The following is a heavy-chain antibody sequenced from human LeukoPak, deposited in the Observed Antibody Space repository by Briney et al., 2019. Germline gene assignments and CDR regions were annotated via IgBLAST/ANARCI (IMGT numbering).Heavy chain of an antibody. Sequence: SETLSLTCTVSGGSISSSSYYWGWIRQPPGKGLEWIGSIYYSGSTYYNPSLKSRVTISVDTSKNQFSLKLSSVTAADTAVYYCARLGYSYGYLRHPFDYWGQGTLVTVSS. CDR3: ARLGYSYGYLRHPFDY. D-gene: IGHD5-18*01. CDR1: GGSISSSSYY. CDR2: IYYSGST. V-gene: IGHV4-39*01. J-gene: IGHJ4*02.